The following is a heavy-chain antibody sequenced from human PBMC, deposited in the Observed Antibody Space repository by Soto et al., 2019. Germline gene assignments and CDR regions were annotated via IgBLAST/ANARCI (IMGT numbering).Heavy chain of an antibody. CDR1: GGSVSSGSYY. D-gene: IGHD3-22*01. Sequence: KSSETLSLTCTVSGGSVSSGSYYWSWIRQPPGKGLEWIGYIYYSGSTNYNPSLKSRVTISVDTSKNQFSLKLSSVTAADTAVYYCARGMYTSYDSSGYPFDYWGQGTLVTVSS. CDR3: ARGMYTSYDSSGYPFDY. J-gene: IGHJ4*02. V-gene: IGHV4-61*01. CDR2: IYYSGST.